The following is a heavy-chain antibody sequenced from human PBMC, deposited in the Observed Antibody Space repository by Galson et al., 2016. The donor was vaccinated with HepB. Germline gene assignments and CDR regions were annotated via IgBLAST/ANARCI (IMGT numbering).Heavy chain of an antibody. Sequence: QSGAEVKKPGESLTISCKGTGYSFSNYWIGRVRQMPGKGLEWMGIIYPGDFDIRYSPSFQGQVTISVDRSITTAYLKWRSLKAADTAIYYWARPGGGGVYWGQGTLVTVSS. V-gene: IGHV5-51*01. CDR1: GYSFSNYW. D-gene: IGHD3-10*01. J-gene: IGHJ4*02. CDR3: ARPGGGGVY. CDR2: IYPGDFDI.